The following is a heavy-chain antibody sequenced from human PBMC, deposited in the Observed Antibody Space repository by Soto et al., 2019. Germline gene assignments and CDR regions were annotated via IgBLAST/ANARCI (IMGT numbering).Heavy chain of an antibody. CDR1: GGSIGNGGFY. V-gene: IGHV4-31*03. Sequence: QVQLQESGPGLVKPSQTLSLTCTASGGSIGNGGFYWNWIRQHPGKGLEWIGYIFYSGSTYFNPSLKRRVTISIDTSKNQFSLQLSSVTAADTAVYYCARGFDEYDDWGQGTLVTVSS. CDR3: ARGFDEYDD. CDR2: IFYSGST. J-gene: IGHJ4*02. D-gene: IGHD2-2*01.